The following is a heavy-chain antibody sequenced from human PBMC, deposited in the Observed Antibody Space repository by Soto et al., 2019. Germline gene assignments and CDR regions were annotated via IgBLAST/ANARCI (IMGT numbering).Heavy chain of an antibody. J-gene: IGHJ3*01. Sequence: QVQLVQSGAELKKPGASVKVSCKASGYTFTSYALHWVRQAPGQRLEWMGWINAGNGHTKYSREFRDRRTITMDTSASTAYMELRSLKSADTAVFYCARDFAGGLNDAFELWGQGTMVTVSS. CDR1: GYTFTSYA. D-gene: IGHD5-12*01. CDR2: INAGNGHT. CDR3: ARDFAGGLNDAFEL. V-gene: IGHV1-3*01.